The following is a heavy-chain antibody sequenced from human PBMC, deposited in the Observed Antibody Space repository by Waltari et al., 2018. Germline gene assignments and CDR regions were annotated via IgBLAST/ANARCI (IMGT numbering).Heavy chain of an antibody. V-gene: IGHV1-18*01. CDR2: IRAYNGIT. CDR1: GYSLISHG. D-gene: IGHD6-6*01. Sequence: QVQLVQSGTEVKKPGASVKVSCKTSGYSLISHGLSWARQAPGQGLEWMGWIRAYNGITKNDEKIQDRVTVTADTSANTTYMELRSLTSDDTAVYYCAGDEILVLDYWGQVTLVTVSS. CDR3: AGDEILVLDY. J-gene: IGHJ4*02.